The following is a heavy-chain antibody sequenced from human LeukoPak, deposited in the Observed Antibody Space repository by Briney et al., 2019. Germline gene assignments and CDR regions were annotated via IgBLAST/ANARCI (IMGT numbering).Heavy chain of an antibody. D-gene: IGHD2-2*01. CDR2: IKKDGSEK. J-gene: IGHJ4*02. CDR3: ARGGYQTTTCYQFDY. V-gene: IGHV3-7*01. CDR1: GFTFSNYW. Sequence: GGSLRLSCAASGFTFSNYWMSWVRQAPGKGLEWVANIKKDGSEKYYVDSVKGRFTISRDNARNSLYLQMSSLSADDTAVYYCARGGYQTTTCYQFDYWGQGTLVAVSS.